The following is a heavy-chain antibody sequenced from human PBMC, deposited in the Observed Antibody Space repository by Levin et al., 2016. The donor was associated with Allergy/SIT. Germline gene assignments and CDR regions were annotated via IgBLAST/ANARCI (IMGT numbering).Heavy chain of an antibody. CDR2: IYYSGST. J-gene: IGHJ4*02. CDR1: GGSISSSSYY. V-gene: IGHV4-39*01. CDR3: ARRRYSSSWYGDDLTGYFDY. Sequence: SETLSLTCTVSGGSISSSSYYWGWIRQPPGKGLEWIGSIYYSGSTYYNPSLKSRVTISVDTSKNQFSLKLSSVTAADTAVYYCARRRYSSSWYGDDLTGYFDYWGQETLVTVSS. D-gene: IGHD6-13*01.